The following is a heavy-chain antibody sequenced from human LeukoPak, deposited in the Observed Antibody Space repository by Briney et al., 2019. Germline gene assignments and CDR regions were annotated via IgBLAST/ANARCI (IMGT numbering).Heavy chain of an antibody. V-gene: IGHV1-69*06. J-gene: IGHJ5*02. CDR3: ARVNYDFWSGYFSWFDP. D-gene: IGHD3-3*01. CDR1: GGTFISYT. Sequence: SVKVSCKASGGTFISYTISWVRQAPGQGLEWMGGIIPLFGTPDYAQKFQGRVTITADKSTSTAYMELRSLRSDDTAVYYCARVNYDFWSGYFSWFDPWGQGTLVTVSS. CDR2: IIPLFGTP.